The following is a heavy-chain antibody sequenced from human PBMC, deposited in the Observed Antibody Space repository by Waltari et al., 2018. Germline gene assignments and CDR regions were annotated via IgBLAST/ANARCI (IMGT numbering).Heavy chain of an antibody. CDR2: IYTSGST. V-gene: IGHV4-61*02. D-gene: IGHD4-17*01. J-gene: IGHJ4*02. Sequence: QVQLQESRPGLVKPSQTLSHTCTVSGGSISSGRYYWTWIRQPAGKGLEWIGRIYTSGSTNYNPSLKSRVTISVDTSKNQFSLKLSSVTAADTAVYYCATTRGYGDYYFDYWGQGTLVTVSS. CDR3: ATTRGYGDYYFDY. CDR1: GGSISSGRYY.